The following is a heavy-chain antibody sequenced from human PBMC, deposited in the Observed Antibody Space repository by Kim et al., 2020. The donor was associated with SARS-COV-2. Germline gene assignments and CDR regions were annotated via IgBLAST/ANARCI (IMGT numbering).Heavy chain of an antibody. D-gene: IGHD1-26*01. V-gene: IGHV4-59*13. Sequence: SETLSLTCTVSGGSISSYYWSWIRQPPGKGLEWIGYIYYSGSTNYNPSLKSRVTISVDTSKNQFSLKLSSVTAADTAVYYCARVNSGWDGEVNWFDPWGQGTLVTVSS. CDR1: GGSISSYY. CDR3: ARVNSGWDGEVNWFDP. CDR2: IYYSGST. J-gene: IGHJ5*02.